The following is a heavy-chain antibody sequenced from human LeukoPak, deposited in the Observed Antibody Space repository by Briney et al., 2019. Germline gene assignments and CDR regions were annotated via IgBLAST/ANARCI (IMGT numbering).Heavy chain of an antibody. J-gene: IGHJ4*02. D-gene: IGHD3-16*02. CDR2: ISGSGGST. CDR3: AKDCPYDYILGSYRPYDY. Sequence: LAGGSLRLSCAASGFTFSSYAMSWVRQAPGKGLEWVSAISGSGGSTYYADSVKGRFTISRDNSKNTLYLQMNSLRAEDTAVYYCAKDCPYDYILGSYRPYDYWGQGTLVTVSS. V-gene: IGHV3-23*01. CDR1: GFTFSSYA.